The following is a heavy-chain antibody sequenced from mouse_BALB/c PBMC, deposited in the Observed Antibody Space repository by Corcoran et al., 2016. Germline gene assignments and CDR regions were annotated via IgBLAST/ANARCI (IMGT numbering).Heavy chain of an antibody. D-gene: IGHD2-10*01. V-gene: IGHV1-82*01. J-gene: IGHJ3*01. CDR3: ARGTYSGAY. CDR1: GYAFSSSW. CDR2: IYPGDGDT. Sequence: QVQLQQSGPELVKPGASVKISCKASGYAFSSSWMNGVKQRPGQGLEWIGRIYPGDGDTNYNGKFKGKATLTADKSSSTAYMQLSSLTAVDASVYFCARGTYSGAYWGQGTLVTVSA.